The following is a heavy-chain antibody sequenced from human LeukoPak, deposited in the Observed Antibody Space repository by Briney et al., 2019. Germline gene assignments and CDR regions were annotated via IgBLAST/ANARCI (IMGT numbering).Heavy chain of an antibody. D-gene: IGHD6-6*01. V-gene: IGHV3-66*02. CDR1: GFTFSSNY. CDR3: ARESGGSSLAFDY. Sequence: GGSLRLSCAASGFTFSSNYMSWVRQAPGKGLEWVSVIYSGGRTYYSDSVKGRFSISRDNSTKTMYLQMNSLRAEATGVYYCARESGGSSLAFDYWGQGTLVTVSS. J-gene: IGHJ4*02. CDR2: IYSGGRT.